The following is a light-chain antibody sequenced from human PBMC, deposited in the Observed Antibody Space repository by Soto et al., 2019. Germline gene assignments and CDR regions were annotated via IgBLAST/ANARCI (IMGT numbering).Light chain of an antibody. J-gene: IGKJ1*01. V-gene: IGKV4-1*01. CDR2: WAS. CDR1: QSVFYSSNNKNY. Sequence: DIVMTQSPDSLAVSLGERATINCKSSQSVFYSSNNKNYLTWYQQKPGQPSKLLIYWASARESGVPDRFSGSGSGTDFTLTISSLQAEDVAVYYCQQYYRTPWTFGQGTKVEIK. CDR3: QQYYRTPWT.